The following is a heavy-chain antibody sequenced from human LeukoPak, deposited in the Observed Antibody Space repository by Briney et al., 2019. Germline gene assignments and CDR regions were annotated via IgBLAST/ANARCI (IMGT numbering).Heavy chain of an antibody. D-gene: IGHD5-18*01. J-gene: IGHJ5*02. Sequence: GGSLRLSCAASGFTFSSYSMNWVRQAPGKGLEWVSSISSSSSYIYYADSVKGRFTISRDNAKNSLYLQTNSLRAEDTAVYYCAREKGKNTAAHLWGQGTLVTVSS. V-gene: IGHV3-21*01. CDR2: ISSSSSYI. CDR1: GFTFSSYS. CDR3: AREKGKNTAAHL.